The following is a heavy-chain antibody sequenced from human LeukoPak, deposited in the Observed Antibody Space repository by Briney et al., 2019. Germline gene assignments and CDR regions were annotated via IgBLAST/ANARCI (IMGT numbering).Heavy chain of an antibody. CDR3: AKSAAAAGRTYFDS. Sequence: GGSLRLSCAASGFTFSNYAMTWVRQAPGKGLEWVSTISGNGGRTYYADSVKGRFTISRDNSKNTVSLQMNSLRAEDTAVYYCAKSAAAAGRTYFDSWGQGTLVTVSS. CDR2: ISGNGGRT. V-gene: IGHV3-23*01. J-gene: IGHJ4*02. D-gene: IGHD6-13*01. CDR1: GFTFSNYA.